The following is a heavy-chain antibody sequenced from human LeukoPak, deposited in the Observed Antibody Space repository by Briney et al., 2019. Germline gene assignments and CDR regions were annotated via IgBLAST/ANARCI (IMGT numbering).Heavy chain of an antibody. CDR3: ARVRGDILTGSYFDY. Sequence: SETLSLTCTVSGGSLSSSYWSWIRQPPGKRLEWIGYILYSGSAYYNPSLENRVTISGDTSTNQVSLKLSPVTAADTAVYYCARVRGDILTGSYFDYWGQGTLVTVSS. CDR1: GGSLSSSY. V-gene: IGHV4-59*01. CDR2: ILYSGSA. D-gene: IGHD3-9*01. J-gene: IGHJ4*02.